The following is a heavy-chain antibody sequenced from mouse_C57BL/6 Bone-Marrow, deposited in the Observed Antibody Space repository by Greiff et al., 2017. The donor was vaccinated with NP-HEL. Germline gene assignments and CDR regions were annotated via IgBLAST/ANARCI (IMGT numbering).Heavy chain of an antibody. CDR1: GYTFTSYW. J-gene: IGHJ1*03. CDR2: IDPSDSYT. V-gene: IGHV1-50*01. D-gene: IGHD1-1*01. CDR3: GLRSHWYFDV. Sequence: QVQLQHPGAELVKPGASVKLSCKASGYTFTSYWMQWVKQRPGQGLEWIGEIDPSDSYTNYNQKFKGKATLTVDTSSSTAYMQLSSLTSEDSAVYYCGLRSHWYFDVWGTGTTVTVSS.